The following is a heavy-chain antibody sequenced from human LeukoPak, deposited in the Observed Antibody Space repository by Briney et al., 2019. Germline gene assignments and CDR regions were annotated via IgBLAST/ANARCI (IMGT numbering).Heavy chain of an antibody. J-gene: IGHJ4*02. CDR3: TTVRLGSYTDY. CDR1: GLTFSNAW. Sequence: GGSLRLSCAASGLTFSNAWMSWVRQAPGKGLEWVGRIKSKTDGGTTDYVAPVKGRFTISRDDSKNTLYLQMNSLKTEDTAVYYCTTVRLGSYTDYWGQGTLVTVSS. CDR2: IKSKTDGGTT. V-gene: IGHV3-15*01. D-gene: IGHD3-16*01.